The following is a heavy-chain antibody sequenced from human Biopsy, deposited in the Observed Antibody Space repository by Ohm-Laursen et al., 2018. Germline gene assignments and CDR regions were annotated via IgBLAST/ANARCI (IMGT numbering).Heavy chain of an antibody. D-gene: IGHD1-1*01. CDR2: FAPENGKT. V-gene: IGHV1-24*01. J-gene: IGHJ4*02. CDR1: GYTLTELS. Sequence: ASVKASRKVSGYTLTELSMHWVRQAPGKGLEWMGGFAPENGKTVYAQNFQARVSMTEDTSTDTAYMELRSLRSEDTAVYYCAADINVWNVNYWGQGTQVTVSS. CDR3: AADINVWNVNY.